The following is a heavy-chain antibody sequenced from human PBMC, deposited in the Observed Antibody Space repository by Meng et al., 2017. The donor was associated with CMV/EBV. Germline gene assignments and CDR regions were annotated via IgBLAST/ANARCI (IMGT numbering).Heavy chain of an antibody. J-gene: IGHJ1*01. CDR2: ISSSGSTI. V-gene: IGHV3-48*03. D-gene: IGHD1-26*01. Sequence: GGSLRLSCAASGFTFSSYEMNWVRQAPGKGLEWVSYISSSGSTIYYADSVKGRFTISRDNAKNSLYLQMNSLRAEDTAVYYCARDYVVGATTAYFQHWGQGTLVTVSS. CDR1: GFTFSSYE. CDR3: ARDYVVGATTAYFQH.